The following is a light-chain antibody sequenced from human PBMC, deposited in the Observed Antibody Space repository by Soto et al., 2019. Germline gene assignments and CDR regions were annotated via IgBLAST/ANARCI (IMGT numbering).Light chain of an antibody. J-gene: IGKJ1*01. Sequence: DIQMTQSPSTLSASVGDRVTITCQASQSISQWLAWYQQKPGKVPNLLIYKASTLESGVPSRFSGSGSGTEFTLNISSLQPDDFATYSCQQYNLNSPWTFGQGTKVDIK. CDR2: KAS. CDR1: QSISQW. V-gene: IGKV1-5*03. CDR3: QQYNLNSPWT.